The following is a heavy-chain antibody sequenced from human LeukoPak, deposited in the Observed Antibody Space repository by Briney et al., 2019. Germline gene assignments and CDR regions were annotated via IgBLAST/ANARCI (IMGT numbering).Heavy chain of an antibody. D-gene: IGHD3-9*01. Sequence: PGGFLRLSCAASGFTFSSYEMNWVRQAPRKGLEWVSYISSSGSTIYYADSVKGRFTISRDNAKNSLYLQMNSLRAEDTAVYYCARGGTRHYDILTGYYLITHYFDYWGQGTLVTVSS. CDR2: ISSSGSTI. J-gene: IGHJ4*02. CDR1: GFTFSSYE. CDR3: ARGGTRHYDILTGYYLITHYFDY. V-gene: IGHV3-48*03.